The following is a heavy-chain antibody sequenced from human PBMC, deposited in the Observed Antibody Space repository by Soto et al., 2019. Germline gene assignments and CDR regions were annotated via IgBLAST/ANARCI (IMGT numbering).Heavy chain of an antibody. CDR3: ARDLGLRFPLGPFDY. J-gene: IGHJ4*02. D-gene: IGHD3-3*01. CDR2: INAGNGNT. CDR1: GYTFTSYA. V-gene: IGHV1-3*01. Sequence: AAVKVSCKASGYTFTSYAMHWVRQAPGQRLEWMGWINAGNGNTKYSQKFQGRVTITRDTSASTAYMELSSLRSEDTAVYYCARDLGLRFPLGPFDYWGQGTLVTVSS.